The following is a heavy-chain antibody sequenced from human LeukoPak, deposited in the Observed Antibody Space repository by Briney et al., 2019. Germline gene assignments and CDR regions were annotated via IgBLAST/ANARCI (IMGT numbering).Heavy chain of an antibody. J-gene: IGHJ2*01. CDR1: GGSISSYY. CDR3: ARGSWYFDL. CDR2: IYYSGST. V-gene: IGHV4-59*01. Sequence: SETLSLTCTVSGGSISSYYWSWIRQPPGKGLEWIGYIYYSGSTNYNPSLKSRVTISVDTSKNQFSLKLSSVTAADTAVYYCARGSWYFDLWGRGTLVTVSS.